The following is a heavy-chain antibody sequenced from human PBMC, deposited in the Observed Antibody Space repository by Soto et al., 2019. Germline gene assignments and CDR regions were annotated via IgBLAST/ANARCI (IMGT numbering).Heavy chain of an antibody. CDR1: GASVNSGSYF. V-gene: IGHV4-61*01. CDR2: IYYTGNT. J-gene: IGHJ5*02. Sequence: PSETLSLTCTVSGASVNSGSYFWSWIRQPPGKRLEWIGYIYYTGNTDYNPSLKSRATISMDTSQNQFSLKLTSVTAADAALYYCARDFFDSSDYTTNWFDPWGQGTLVTVSS. D-gene: IGHD3-22*01. CDR3: ARDFFDSSDYTTNWFDP.